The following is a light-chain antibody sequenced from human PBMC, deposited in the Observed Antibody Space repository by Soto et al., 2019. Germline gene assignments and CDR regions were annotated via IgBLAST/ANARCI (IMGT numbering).Light chain of an antibody. CDR3: SSYTTSNTRQIV. Sequence: QSVVTQPASGSGCPGQAVTISRTGNRSDGGGYNYVSWYQQHPGKAPKFMIYDVSNRPSGVSNRFSGSKSGNTASLTISGLQAEDEADYYCSSYTTSNTRQIVFGTGTKVTVL. CDR2: DVS. CDR1: RSDGGGYNY. V-gene: IGLV2-14*01. J-gene: IGLJ1*01.